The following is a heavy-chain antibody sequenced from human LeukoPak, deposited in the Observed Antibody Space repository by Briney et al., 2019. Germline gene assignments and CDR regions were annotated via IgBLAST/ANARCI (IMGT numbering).Heavy chain of an antibody. CDR1: GGSISNNNYF. Sequence: SETLSLTCAVSGGSISNNNYFCGWIRQPPGKGLEWIGSLCYSSNTYYNPSLESRVTISVDMSKNQFSLRLNSVTAADTAVYYCASGYSGAYSAWFDPWGQGTLVTVSS. CDR3: ASGYSGAYSAWFDP. V-gene: IGHV4-39*01. D-gene: IGHD1-26*01. CDR2: LCYSSNT. J-gene: IGHJ5*02.